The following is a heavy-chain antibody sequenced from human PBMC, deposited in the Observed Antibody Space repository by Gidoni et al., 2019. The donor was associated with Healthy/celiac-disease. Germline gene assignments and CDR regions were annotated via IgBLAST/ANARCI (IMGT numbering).Heavy chain of an antibody. J-gene: IGHJ1*01. CDR2: ISYDGSNK. V-gene: IGHV3-30*03. Sequence: QVQLVESGGGVVQPGRSLRLPCAASRFTFSSYDMHWGRQAPGKGLEWVAVISYDGSNKYYADSVKGRFTISRDNSKNTLYVQMNSLRAEDTAVYYCATDWGSGYFQHWGQGTLVTVSS. D-gene: IGHD7-27*01. CDR1: RFTFSSYD. CDR3: ATDWGSGYFQH.